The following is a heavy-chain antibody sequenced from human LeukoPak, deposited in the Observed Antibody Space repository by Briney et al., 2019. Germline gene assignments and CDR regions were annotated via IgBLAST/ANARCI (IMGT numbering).Heavy chain of an antibody. CDR2: IKQDGSEK. CDR1: GFTFSGYW. J-gene: IGHJ4*02. D-gene: IGHD3-22*01. CDR3: AREVVYCDIKSYFDY. Sequence: HPGGSLRLSCAASGFTFSGYWMTWVRQAPGKGLEWVANIKQDGSEKNYVDSVKGRFTISRDNAKNSLYLQMNSLRAEDTAVYYCAREVVYCDIKSYFDYWGQGTLVTVSS. V-gene: IGHV3-7*01.